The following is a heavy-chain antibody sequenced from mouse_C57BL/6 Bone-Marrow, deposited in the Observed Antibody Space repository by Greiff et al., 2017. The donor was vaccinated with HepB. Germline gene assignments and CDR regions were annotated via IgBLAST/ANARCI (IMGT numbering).Heavy chain of an antibody. CDR2: INPNNGGT. D-gene: IGHD1-1*02. Sequence: VQLQQSGPELVKPGASVKISCKASGYTFTDYYMNWVKQSHGKSLEWIGDINPNNGGTSYNQKFKGKATLTVDKSSSTAYMELRSLTSEDSAVYYCARGGYCDYWGQGTTLTVSS. CDR1: GYTFTDYY. J-gene: IGHJ2*01. CDR3: ARGGYCDY. V-gene: IGHV1-26*01.